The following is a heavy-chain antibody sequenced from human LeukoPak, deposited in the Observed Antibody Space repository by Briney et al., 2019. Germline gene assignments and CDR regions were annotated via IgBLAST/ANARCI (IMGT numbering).Heavy chain of an antibody. CDR3: ARGEQLVSVGGDY. CDR1: GYTFTGYY. D-gene: IGHD6-13*01. CDR2: INPNSGGT. J-gene: IGHJ4*02. Sequence: ASVKVSCKASGYTFTGYYRHWVRQAPGQGREWMGWINPNSGGTNYAQKFQGRVTMTRDTSISTAYMELSRLRSDDTAVYYCARGEQLVSVGGDYWGQGTLVTVSS. V-gene: IGHV1-2*02.